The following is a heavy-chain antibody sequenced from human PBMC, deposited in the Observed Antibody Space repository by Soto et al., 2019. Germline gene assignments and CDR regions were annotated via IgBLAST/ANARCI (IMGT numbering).Heavy chain of an antibody. CDR3: ARKLTSPLFDAFDI. D-gene: IGHD2-2*01. Sequence: GSLRLSCAASGFTFSSYSMNWVRQAPGKGLEWVSSISSSSSYIYYADSVKGRFTISRDNAKNSLYLQMNSLRAEDTAVYYCARKLTSPLFDAFDIWGQGTMVTVSS. CDR1: GFTFSSYS. J-gene: IGHJ3*02. CDR2: ISSSSSYI. V-gene: IGHV3-21*01.